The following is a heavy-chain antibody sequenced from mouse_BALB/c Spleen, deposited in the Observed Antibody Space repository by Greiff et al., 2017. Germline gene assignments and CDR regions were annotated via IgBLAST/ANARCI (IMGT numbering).Heavy chain of an antibody. CDR3: TRGGFDVAWFAY. CDR1: GYTFTSYT. J-gene: IGHJ3*01. CDR2: INPRSGYT. V-gene: IGHV1-4*01. Sequence: QVQLQQSGAELARPGASVKLSCKASGYTFTSYTMPWVKQRPGQGLDWIGYINPRSGYTNYIQKFKDKATLTADISSSTAYMQLSSLASEDSAVYYCTRGGFDVAWFAYWGQGTLVTVSA.